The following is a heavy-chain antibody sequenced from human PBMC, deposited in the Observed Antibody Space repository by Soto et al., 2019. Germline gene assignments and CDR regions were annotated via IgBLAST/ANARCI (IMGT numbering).Heavy chain of an antibody. J-gene: IGHJ1*01. V-gene: IGHV3-21*01. CDR1: GFTFSSYS. CDR3: ARGISQDYIWGSYRFPTEYFQH. D-gene: IGHD3-16*02. CDR2: ISSSSSYI. Sequence: PGGSLRLSCAASGFTFSSYSMNWVRQAPGKGLEWVSSISSSSSYIYYADSVKGRFTISRDNAKNSLYLQMNSLRAEDTAVYYCARGISQDYIWGSYRFPTEYFQHWGQGTLVT.